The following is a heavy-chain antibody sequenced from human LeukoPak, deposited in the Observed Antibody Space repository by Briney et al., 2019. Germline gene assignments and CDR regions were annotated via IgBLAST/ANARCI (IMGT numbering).Heavy chain of an antibody. V-gene: IGHV4-34*01. J-gene: IGHJ4*02. D-gene: IGHD6-19*01. Sequence: SETLSLTCAVYGGSFSGYYWSWIRQPPGKGLEWIGEINHSGSTNYNPSLKSRVTISVDTSKNQFPLKLSSVTAADTAVYYCARRRWLVPMPYYFDYWGQGTLVTASS. CDR1: GGSFSGYY. CDR2: INHSGST. CDR3: ARRRWLVPMPYYFDY.